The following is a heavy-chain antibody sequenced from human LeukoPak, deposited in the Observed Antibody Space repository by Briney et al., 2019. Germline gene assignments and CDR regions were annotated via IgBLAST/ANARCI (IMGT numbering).Heavy chain of an antibody. CDR3: ARERCECSGGSCYSYCYYGMDV. Sequence: ASVKVSCKASGYTFTSYYIHWVRQAPGQGLEWMGIINPSGGSTSYAQKFQGRVTMTRDTSTSTVYMELSSLRSEDTAVYYCARERCECSGGSCYSYCYYGMDVWGQGTTVTVSS. CDR1: GYTFTSYY. V-gene: IGHV1-46*01. J-gene: IGHJ6*02. CDR2: INPSGGST. D-gene: IGHD2-15*01.